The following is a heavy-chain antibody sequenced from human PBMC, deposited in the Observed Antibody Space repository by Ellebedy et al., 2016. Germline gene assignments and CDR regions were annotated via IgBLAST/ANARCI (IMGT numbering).Heavy chain of an antibody. J-gene: IGHJ4*02. V-gene: IGHV3-73*01. CDR2: IRSERKSYAT. D-gene: IGHD2-15*01. Sequence: GGSLRLXXAASGFTFRDSAVHWVRQVSGKGLEWVGRIRSERKSYATEYDVSVRDRFTISRDDSKNTAYLQMNSLKTEDTAVFYCTRVVEECSRDSCRFFDVWGQGALVTVSS. CDR1: GFTFRDSA. CDR3: TRVVEECSRDSCRFFDV.